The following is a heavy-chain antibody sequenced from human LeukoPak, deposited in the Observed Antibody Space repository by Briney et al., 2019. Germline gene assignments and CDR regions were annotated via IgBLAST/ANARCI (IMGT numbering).Heavy chain of an antibody. CDR2: ISGSGGST. Sequence: PGGSLRLSCAASGFTVSSNYMSWVRQAPGKGLEWVSAISGSGGSTYYADSVKGRFTISRDNSKNTLYLQMNSLRAEDTAVYYCASTPGRITIFGVDPRAFDIWGQGTMVTVSS. CDR1: GFTVSSNY. J-gene: IGHJ3*02. V-gene: IGHV3-23*01. CDR3: ASTPGRITIFGVDPRAFDI. D-gene: IGHD3-3*01.